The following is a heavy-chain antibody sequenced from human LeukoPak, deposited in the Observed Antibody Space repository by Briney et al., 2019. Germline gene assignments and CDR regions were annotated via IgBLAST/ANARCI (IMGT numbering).Heavy chain of an antibody. V-gene: IGHV4-4*07. J-gene: IGHJ4*02. CDR3: ARENWETVYYYGSGSYYYLDY. CDR1: GGSISSYY. Sequence: SETLSLTCTVSGGSISSYYWSWIRQPAGKGLEWIGRIYTSGSTNYNPSLKSRVTMSVDTSKNQFSLKLSSVTAADTAVYYCARENWETVYYYGSGSYYYLDYWGQGTLVTVSS. D-gene: IGHD3-10*01. CDR2: IYTSGST.